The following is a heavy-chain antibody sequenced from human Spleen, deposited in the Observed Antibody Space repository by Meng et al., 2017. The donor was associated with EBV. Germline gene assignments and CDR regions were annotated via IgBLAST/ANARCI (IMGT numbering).Heavy chain of an antibody. CDR2: IYHTGST. D-gene: IGHD3-16*01. V-gene: IGHV4-4*02. CDR3: AQRERWGLDP. Sequence: LPASGAGLLKPSATLSLTCAVYGGSISSSNWWSWVRQPPGKGLEWIGEIYHTGSTTYNPSLESRVTISVDKSKNQISLNLRSVTAADTAVYYCAQRERWGLDPWGQGTLVTVSS. CDR1: GGSISSSNW. J-gene: IGHJ5*02.